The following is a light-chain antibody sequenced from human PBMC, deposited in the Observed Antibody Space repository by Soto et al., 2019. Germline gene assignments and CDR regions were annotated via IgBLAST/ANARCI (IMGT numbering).Light chain of an antibody. CDR2: DAS. Sequence: GDRVNITCRASQSISSWLAWYQQKPGKAPKLLIYDASSLESGVPARFSGSGSETEFTLTISSLQSEDFAVYYCQQYNNWPPIPFGQGTRLEI. J-gene: IGKJ5*01. CDR1: QSISSW. V-gene: IGKV1-5*01. CDR3: QQYNNWPPIP.